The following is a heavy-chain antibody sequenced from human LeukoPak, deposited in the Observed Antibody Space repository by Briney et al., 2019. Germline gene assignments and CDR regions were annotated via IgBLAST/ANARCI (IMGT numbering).Heavy chain of an antibody. CDR2: IYTSGST. D-gene: IGHD2-2*01. Sequence: KPSETLSLTCTVSGGSISSYYWSWIRQPAGKGLEWIGRIYTSGSTNYNPSLKSRVTMSVDTSKNQFSLKLSSVTAADTAVYYCAGDIVVVPAAPYDAFDIWGQGTMVTVSS. CDR3: AGDIVVVPAAPYDAFDI. CDR1: GGSISSYY. V-gene: IGHV4-4*07. J-gene: IGHJ3*02.